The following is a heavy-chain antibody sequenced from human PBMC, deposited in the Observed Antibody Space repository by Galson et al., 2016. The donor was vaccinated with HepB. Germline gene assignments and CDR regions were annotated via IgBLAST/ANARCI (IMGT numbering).Heavy chain of an antibody. CDR1: GFTFSRHA. J-gene: IGHJ5*02. Sequence: SLRLSCAVSGFTFSRHAMHWVRQAPGKGLEWVTVMSHDGTNKYYADSVKGRFTISRDNSKNTLYLQMNSLRPEDTAVYFCAKDRWGGYCTANNCPIYWRIWFDPWGQGTLVTVSS. D-gene: IGHD3-16*01. CDR2: MSHDGTNK. CDR3: AKDRWGGYCTANNCPIYWRIWFDP. V-gene: IGHV3-30*18.